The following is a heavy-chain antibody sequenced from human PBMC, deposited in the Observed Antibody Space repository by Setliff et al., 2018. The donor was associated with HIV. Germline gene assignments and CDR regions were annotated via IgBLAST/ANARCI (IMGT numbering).Heavy chain of an antibody. Sequence: SATLSLPCAVYGGSFSGFYWTFIRQSPGKGLEWIGEVTHSGTTTYDPSLKRRITISVDTSKNQFSLKLTSVTAADMGVYYCARGRKKTLAVSGTRYFDFWGQGTLVTVSS. CDR1: GGSFSGFY. V-gene: IGHV4-34*01. J-gene: IGHJ4*02. CDR3: ARGRKKTLAVSGTRYFDF. D-gene: IGHD6-19*01. CDR2: VTHSGTT.